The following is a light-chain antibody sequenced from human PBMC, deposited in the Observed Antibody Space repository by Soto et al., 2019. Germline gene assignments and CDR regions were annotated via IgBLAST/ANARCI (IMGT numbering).Light chain of an antibody. V-gene: IGKV1-27*01. CDR3: QKYNSDPPFT. CDR2: AAF. J-gene: IGKJ3*01. CDR1: QGISNY. Sequence: DIQMTQSPSSLSASVGDRVTITCRASQGISNYLAWYQQKPGKVPKLLIYAAFTLQSGVPSRFSGSGSGTDFTLTISSLQPEDVATYYCQKYNSDPPFTFGPGTKVDIK.